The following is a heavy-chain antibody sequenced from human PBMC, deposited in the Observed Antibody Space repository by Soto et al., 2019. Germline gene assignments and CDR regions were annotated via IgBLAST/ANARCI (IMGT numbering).Heavy chain of an antibody. J-gene: IGHJ4*02. Sequence: QGQLAESGGGVVQPGRSLRLSCAASGFTFSSYAMHWVRQAPGKGLEWVAVISYDGSNKYYADSVKGRFTISRDNSKNTLYLQMYSLRVEDTAVYYCARALGDYGDCWGQGTLVTVSS. CDR3: ARALGDYGDC. D-gene: IGHD4-17*01. V-gene: IGHV3-30-3*01. CDR1: GFTFSSYA. CDR2: ISYDGSNK.